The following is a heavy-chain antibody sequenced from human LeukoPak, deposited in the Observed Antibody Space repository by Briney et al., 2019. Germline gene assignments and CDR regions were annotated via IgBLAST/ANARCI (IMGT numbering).Heavy chain of an antibody. J-gene: IGHJ5*02. D-gene: IGHD3-3*01. CDR2: VYHSGST. V-gene: IGHV4-34*01. Sequence: PSETLSLTCVVNNGSFTEYFWSWIRQPPGKGLEWIGEVYHSGSTNYNPSLKSRLSISADMSKKQFSLKLNSVTAADTTVYYCAREKFLGRLTRVLDTWGQGTLVTVSS. CDR3: AREKFLGRLTRVLDT. CDR1: NGSFTEYF.